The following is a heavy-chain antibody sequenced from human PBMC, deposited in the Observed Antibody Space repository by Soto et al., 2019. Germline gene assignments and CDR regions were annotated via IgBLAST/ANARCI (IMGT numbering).Heavy chain of an antibody. Sequence: EVQLVESGGGLVKPGGSLRLSCAASGFTFSNAWMSWVRQAPGKGLEWVGRIKSRADGGTADHAAPVKGRFAISRDDSKNTLYLQMNSRKTEDTAVYYCATLGGNLGAFDYWGQGTLVTVSS. V-gene: IGHV3-15*01. D-gene: IGHD3-16*01. CDR3: ATLGGNLGAFDY. CDR1: GFTFSNAW. J-gene: IGHJ4*02. CDR2: IKSRADGGTA.